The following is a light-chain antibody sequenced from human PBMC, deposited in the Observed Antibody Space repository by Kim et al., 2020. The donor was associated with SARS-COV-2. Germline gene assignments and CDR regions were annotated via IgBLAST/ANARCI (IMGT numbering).Light chain of an antibody. CDR1: HNVGIN. V-gene: IGKV3-11*01. CDR3: QQRGSWPPALT. Sequence: PGEGATLSGRTSHNVGINLAWYQQTPGQAPRLLIYDAASRAAGIPDRFSGSGSGTDFTLTIGGLAPEDVAIYYCQQRGSWPPALTFGGGTKVDIK. CDR2: DAA. J-gene: IGKJ4*01.